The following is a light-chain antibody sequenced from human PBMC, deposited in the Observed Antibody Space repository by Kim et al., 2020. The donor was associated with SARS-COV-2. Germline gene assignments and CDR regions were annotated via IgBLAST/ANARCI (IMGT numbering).Light chain of an antibody. CDR2: GAS. Sequence: SPGERAILSCRASQTTSSAYLAWYQRKPGQAPRLLIYGASSRATGIPDRFSGSGSGTDFTLAISGLEPEDFAVYYCQHYGYSLWTFGQGTKVDIK. V-gene: IGKV3-20*01. J-gene: IGKJ1*01. CDR1: QTTSSAY. CDR3: QHYGYSLWT.